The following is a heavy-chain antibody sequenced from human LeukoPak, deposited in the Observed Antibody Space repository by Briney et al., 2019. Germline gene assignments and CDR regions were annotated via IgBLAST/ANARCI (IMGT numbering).Heavy chain of an antibody. Sequence: SQTLSLTCTVSGGSISSGSYYWSWIRQPAGKGLEWIGRIYTSGSTNYNPSLKSRVTISVDRSKNQFSLKLRSVTAADTAVYYCARGFPTSRWFDPWGQGTLVTVSS. CDR2: IYTSGST. D-gene: IGHD1-26*01. CDR3: ARGFPTSRWFDP. V-gene: IGHV4-61*02. CDR1: GGSISSGSYY. J-gene: IGHJ5*02.